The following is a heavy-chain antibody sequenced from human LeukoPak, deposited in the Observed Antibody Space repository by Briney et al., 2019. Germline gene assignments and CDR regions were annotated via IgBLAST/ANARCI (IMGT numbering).Heavy chain of an antibody. Sequence: GGSLRLSCAASGFTFSSYAMSWVRQAPGKWLEWVSAISGSGGSTYYADSVKGRFTISRDNSKNTLYLQMNSLRAEDTAVYYCAKASYVNSGTSWAYYYYGMDVWGQGTTVTVSS. CDR2: ISGSGGST. J-gene: IGHJ6*02. CDR1: GFTFSSYA. V-gene: IGHV3-23*01. CDR3: AKASYVNSGTSWAYYYYGMDV. D-gene: IGHD2-2*01.